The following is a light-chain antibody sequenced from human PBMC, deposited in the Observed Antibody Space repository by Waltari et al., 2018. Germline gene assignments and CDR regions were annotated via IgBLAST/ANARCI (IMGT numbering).Light chain of an antibody. V-gene: IGKV4-1*01. Sequence: DIVMTQSPDSLAVSLGERATINCQSSQTVLYSANTKNYLTWYQHKPGQPPKLLISWASIRESGVPDRVTGSGSGTDFTLTISSLQAEDVAVYYCQQHYTTPWTFGQGTKVEIK. CDR2: WAS. CDR3: QQHYTTPWT. J-gene: IGKJ1*01. CDR1: QTVLYSANTKNY.